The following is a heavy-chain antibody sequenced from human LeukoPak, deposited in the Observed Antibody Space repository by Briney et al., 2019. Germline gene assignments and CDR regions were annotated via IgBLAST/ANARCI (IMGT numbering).Heavy chain of an antibody. CDR2: IKQDGSEK. Sequence: PGGSLRLSXAASGFTFSSYWMSWVPPAPGKGLEWVANIKQDGSEKYYVDSVKGRFTISRDNAKNSLYLQMNSRRAEDTAVYYCARDRSAAPELRYFDYWGEGTLVTVSS. CDR3: ARDRSAAPELRYFDY. J-gene: IGHJ4*02. D-gene: IGHD1-14*01. V-gene: IGHV3-7*01. CDR1: GFTFSSYW.